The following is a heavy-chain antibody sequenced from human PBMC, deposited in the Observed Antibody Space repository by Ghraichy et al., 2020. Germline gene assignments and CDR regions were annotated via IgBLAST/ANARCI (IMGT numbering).Heavy chain of an antibody. Sequence: GGSLRLSCSVSGFTFSSHWMSWVRQAPGKGVEWVASINDDGRQKYYVDSVMGRFTISRDNAEKSLHLQMSSLRADDTAVYYCTRDPGPNGSGWYYFDFWGQGTLVTVSS. CDR3: TRDPGPNGSGWYYFDF. J-gene: IGHJ4*02. D-gene: IGHD6-19*01. V-gene: IGHV3-7*03. CDR2: INDDGRQK. CDR1: GFTFSSHW.